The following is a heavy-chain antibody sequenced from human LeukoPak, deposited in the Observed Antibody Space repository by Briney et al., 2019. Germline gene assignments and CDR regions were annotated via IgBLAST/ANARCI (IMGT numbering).Heavy chain of an antibody. V-gene: IGHV3-49*04. D-gene: IGHD6-19*01. Sequence: GGSLRLSCTASGFTFGDNAMSWVRQAPGKGLEGVGCIRSKAYGGTREYAASVKGRFTISRDDSKGIAYLQMNSLKTEDTAVYYCTNTEAGKLRDYWGQGTLVTVSS. J-gene: IGHJ4*02. CDR1: GFTFGDNA. CDR3: TNTEAGKLRDY. CDR2: IRSKAYGGTR.